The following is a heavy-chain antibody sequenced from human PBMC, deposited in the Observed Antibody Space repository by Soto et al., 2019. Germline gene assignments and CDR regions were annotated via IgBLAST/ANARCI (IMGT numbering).Heavy chain of an antibody. V-gene: IGHV3-13*01. CDR2: IGTAGDT. D-gene: IGHD2-8*01. CDR3: ARDYPYCTNGVCYTWFDP. CDR1: GFTFSSYD. J-gene: IGHJ5*02. Sequence: GGSLRLSCAASGFTFSSYDMHWVRQATGKGLEWVSAIGTAGDTYYPGSVKGRFTISRENAKNSLYLQMNSLRAGDTAVYYCARDYPYCTNGVCYTWFDPWGQGTLVTVSS.